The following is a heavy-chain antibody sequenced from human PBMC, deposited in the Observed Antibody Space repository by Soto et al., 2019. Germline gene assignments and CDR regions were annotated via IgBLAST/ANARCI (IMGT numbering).Heavy chain of an antibody. V-gene: IGHV3-23*01. Sequence: GYLRLSCEASGFTFRSDAMSWVRQAPVKGLEWVSAISGSGGSTYYADSVKGRFTFSRDNSKNTLYLQMNSLIAEYTAVYYCAKDQGLIRFLEWLLRVGSMDVWGQGTTVTVSS. CDR3: AKDQGLIRFLEWLLRVGSMDV. J-gene: IGHJ6*02. CDR1: GFTFRSDA. CDR2: ISGSGGST. D-gene: IGHD3-3*01.